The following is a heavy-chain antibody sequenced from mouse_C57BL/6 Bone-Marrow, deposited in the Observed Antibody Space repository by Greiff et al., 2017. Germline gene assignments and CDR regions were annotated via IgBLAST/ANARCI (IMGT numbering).Heavy chain of an antibody. CDR2: INPNNGGT. Sequence: VQLQQSGPELVKPGASVKISCKASGYTFTDYNMNWVKQSHGKSLEWIGDINPNNGGTSYNQKFKGKATLTVDKSSSTAYMELRSLTSEDSAVYYCARAGKSWAYDGYYWFAYWGQGTLVTVSA. J-gene: IGHJ3*01. D-gene: IGHD2-3*01. V-gene: IGHV1-26*01. CDR3: ARAGKSWAYDGYYWFAY. CDR1: GYTFTDYN.